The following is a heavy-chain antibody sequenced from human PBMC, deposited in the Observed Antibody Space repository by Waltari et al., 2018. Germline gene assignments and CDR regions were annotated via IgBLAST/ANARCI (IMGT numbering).Heavy chain of an antibody. CDR1: GGSISSGSYY. CDR3: ARDILTGYYTHYYGMDV. CDR2: IYTSGST. D-gene: IGHD3-9*01. V-gene: IGHV4-61*02. J-gene: IGHJ6*02. Sequence: QVQLQESGPGLVKPSQTLSLTCTVSGGSISSGSYYWSWIRQPAGKGLEWIGRIYTSGSTNYNPSLKSRVTIAVDTSKNQFSLKLSSVTAADTAVYYCARDILTGYYTHYYGMDVWGQGTTVTVSS.